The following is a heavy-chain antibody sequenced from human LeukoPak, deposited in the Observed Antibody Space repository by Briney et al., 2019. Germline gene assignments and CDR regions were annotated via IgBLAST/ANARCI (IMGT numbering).Heavy chain of an antibody. J-gene: IGHJ4*02. D-gene: IGHD5-12*01. CDR1: GFTFSRYA. CDR2: ISYDGTNE. Sequence: GGSLRLSCEASGFTFSRYAIHWVRQAPGKGLEWVAVISYDGTNEYFADSVKGRFTISRSNSKNTVYLQMNSLRTEDTALYYCARNASSDYDLGRYYFDHWGQGTLVTVSS. CDR3: ARNASSDYDLGRYYFDH. V-gene: IGHV3-30*04.